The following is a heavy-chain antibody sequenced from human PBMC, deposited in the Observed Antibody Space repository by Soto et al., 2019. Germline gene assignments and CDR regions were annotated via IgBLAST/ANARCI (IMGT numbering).Heavy chain of an antibody. CDR2: INPKGGGT. V-gene: IGHV1-2*04. CDR1: GYTFIDYY. Sequence: QVQLLQSGAEVKKPGASVKVSCKASGYTFIDYYMHWVRQAPGQGPEWMGCINPKGGGTKYAQKFQDWVTMTWATSISTAYMELNRLRSADTAVYYCARESVALTKDFDYWGQGTLVTVSS. CDR3: ARESVALTKDFDY. D-gene: IGHD2-21*02. J-gene: IGHJ4*02.